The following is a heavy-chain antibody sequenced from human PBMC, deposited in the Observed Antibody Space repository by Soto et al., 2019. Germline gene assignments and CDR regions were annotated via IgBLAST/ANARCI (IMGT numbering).Heavy chain of an antibody. V-gene: IGHV3-66*01. J-gene: IGHJ4*02. CDR1: GVYVSSND. Sequence: WGALRLSCSASGVYVSSNDMSWGRQAPGKGLEWVSVIYIGGNTHYADSVKGRFTISRDNSKNILYLQMNSLRAEDTAVYYCARESPFSGYSQIDYWGQGTLVIVSS. CDR2: IYIGGNT. D-gene: IGHD1-26*01. CDR3: ARESPFSGYSQIDY.